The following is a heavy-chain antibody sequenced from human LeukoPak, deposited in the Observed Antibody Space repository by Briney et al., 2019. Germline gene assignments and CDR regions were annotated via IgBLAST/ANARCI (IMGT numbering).Heavy chain of an antibody. CDR1: GYTFTGYY. Sequence: GASVKVSCKASGYTFTGYYMHWVRQAPGQGLEWMGWINPNSGGTNYAQKFQGRVTMTRDTSISTAYMELSRLRSDDTAVYYCARVALGYYDSSGYYGHYFDYWGQGTLVTVSS. CDR3: ARVALGYYDSSGYYGHYFDY. CDR2: INPNSGGT. D-gene: IGHD3-22*01. V-gene: IGHV1-2*02. J-gene: IGHJ4*02.